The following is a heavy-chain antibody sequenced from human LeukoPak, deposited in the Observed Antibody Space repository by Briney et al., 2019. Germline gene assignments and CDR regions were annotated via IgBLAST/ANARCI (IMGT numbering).Heavy chain of an antibody. CDR1: GGTFSSYA. CDR2: IIPIFGTA. J-gene: IGHJ4*02. V-gene: IGHV1-69*05. Sequence: SVKVSCKASGGTFSSYAISWVRQAPGQGLELMGRIIPIFGTANYAQKFQGRVTITTDESTSTAYMELSSLRSEGTAVYYCASENPYYYDSSGYYSHYYFDYWGQGTLVTVSS. D-gene: IGHD3-22*01. CDR3: ASENPYYYDSSGYYSHYYFDY.